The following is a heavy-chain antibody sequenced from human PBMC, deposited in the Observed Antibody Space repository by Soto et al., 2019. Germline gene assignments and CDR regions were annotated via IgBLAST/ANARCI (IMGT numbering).Heavy chain of an antibody. CDR1: GFTFSDHY. CDR3: TRVKLLGFGVDPQTNERASDY. V-gene: IGHV3-72*01. Sequence: EVQLVESGGNLVQPGGSLRLSCAASGFTFSDHYMDWVRQAPGKGLEWGGRLRNKANSYITNYAASVKGRLTISRDDSKNSLYLQVNSLKTEDTAVYYCTRVKLLGFGVDPQTNERASDYWGQGTLVTVSS. J-gene: IGHJ4*02. D-gene: IGHD3-10*01. CDR2: LRNKANSYIT.